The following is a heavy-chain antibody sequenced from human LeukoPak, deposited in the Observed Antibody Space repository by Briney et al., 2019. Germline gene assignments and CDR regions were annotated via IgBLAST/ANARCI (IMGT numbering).Heavy chain of an antibody. D-gene: IGHD3-10*01. CDR3: ARDVKSRRRQWFGELSVYYYYYMDI. J-gene: IGHJ6*03. V-gene: IGHV4-4*07. CDR2: IYTTGST. Sequence: SETLSLTCTVSGGSISSDYWSWIRQPAGKGLEWIGRIYTTGSTNYSPSLKSRVTMSVDTSKNQFSLKLSSVTAADTAVYYCARDVKSRRRQWFGELSVYYYYYMDIWGKGTTVTISS. CDR1: GGSISSDY.